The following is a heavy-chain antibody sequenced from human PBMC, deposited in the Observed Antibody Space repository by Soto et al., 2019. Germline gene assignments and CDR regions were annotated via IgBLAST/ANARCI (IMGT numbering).Heavy chain of an antibody. CDR2: IIPIFGTA. CDR3: ARKNDSSRYYCPPGGYGMDV. V-gene: IGHV1-69*13. D-gene: IGHD3-22*01. J-gene: IGHJ6*02. CDR1: GGTFSSYA. Sequence: SVKVSCKASGGTFSSYAISWVRQAPGQGLEWMGGIIPIFGTANYAQKFQGRVTITADESTSTAYMELSSLRSEDTAVYYCARKNDSSRYYCPPGGYGMDVWGQGTTVTVSS.